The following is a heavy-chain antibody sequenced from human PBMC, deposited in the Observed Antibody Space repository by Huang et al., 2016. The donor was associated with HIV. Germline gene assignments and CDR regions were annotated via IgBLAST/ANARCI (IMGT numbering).Heavy chain of an antibody. CDR1: GYRFNTYD. Sequence: QVQLVQSGAEVKKPGASVQVSCKAYGYRFNTYDINWVRQVPGKGLEWVACINPNNGNIYYGNRLQARFPVTRNTSISTAYMELINLRSEDTAIYYCASLLPVVDFIASPQRWSDPWGQGTLVIVSS. J-gene: IGHJ5*02. CDR3: ASLLPVVDFIASPQRWSDP. V-gene: IGHV1-8*01. D-gene: IGHD2-15*01. CDR2: INPNNGNI.